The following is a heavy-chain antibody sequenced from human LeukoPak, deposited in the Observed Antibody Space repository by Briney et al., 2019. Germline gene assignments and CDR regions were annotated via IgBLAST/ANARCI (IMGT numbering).Heavy chain of an antibody. CDR3: AKSGTGSGTYTHLDV. J-gene: IGHJ6*04. CDR1: GFTFSSSA. Sequence: GGSLRLSCAASGFTFSSSAMTWVRQAPGKGLEWVSGISGSGGSTYYAASVKGRFTISRDNSRNTLFLHMSSLRAEDTVRYYCAKSGTGSGTYTHLDVWGKGTTVTVSS. D-gene: IGHD1-26*01. V-gene: IGHV3-23*01. CDR2: ISGSGGST.